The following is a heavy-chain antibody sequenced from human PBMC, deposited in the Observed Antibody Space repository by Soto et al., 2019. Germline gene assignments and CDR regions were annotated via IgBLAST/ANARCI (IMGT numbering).Heavy chain of an antibody. CDR2: LSAYNGNT. D-gene: IGHD3-22*01. CDR3: ARDPPSPDYYDSSGAFDY. CDR1: GYTFTSYG. V-gene: IGHV1-18*01. J-gene: IGHJ4*02. Sequence: QVQLVQSGAEVKKPGASVKVSCKASGYTFTSYGISWVRQAPGQGLEWMGWLSAYNGNTNYAQKLQGRVTMTTDTSTSTAYMELRSLRSDDTAVYYCARDPPSPDYYDSSGAFDYWGQGTLVTVSS.